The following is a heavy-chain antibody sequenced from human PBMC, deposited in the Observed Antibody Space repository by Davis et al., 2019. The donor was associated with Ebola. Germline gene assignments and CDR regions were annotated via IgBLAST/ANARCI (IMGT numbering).Heavy chain of an antibody. Sequence: MPSETLSLTCSVSGGSITSNSYYWALIRQPPGKGLEWIGSIYYSGSTYYNPSLTSRVTISVDTSKNQFSLKLSSVTAADTAIYYCARPTAFSRIDYWGQGSLVTVSS. CDR1: GGSITSNSYY. CDR3: ARPTAFSRIDY. J-gene: IGHJ4*02. CDR2: IYYSGST. V-gene: IGHV4-39*01. D-gene: IGHD4-17*01.